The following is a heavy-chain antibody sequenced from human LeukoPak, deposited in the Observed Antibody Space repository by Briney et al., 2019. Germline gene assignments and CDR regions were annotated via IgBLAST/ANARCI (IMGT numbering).Heavy chain of an antibody. Sequence: PSETLSLTCTVSGGSVSADNFYWGWLRQPPGTGLEWIGYSHYGGYPKDKPSIKRGIRISVDTTKNQFSLNLSSVTAAGAAVYFCARDASSGYFYAMDVWGKGTTVTVSS. D-gene: IGHD6-19*01. CDR3: ARDASSGYFYAMDV. J-gene: IGHJ6*04. CDR1: GGSVSADNFY. CDR2: SHYGGYP. V-gene: IGHV4-61*01.